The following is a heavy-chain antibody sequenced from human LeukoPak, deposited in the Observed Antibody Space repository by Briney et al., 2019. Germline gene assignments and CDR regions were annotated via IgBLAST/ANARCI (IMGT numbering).Heavy chain of an antibody. Sequence: PSDTLSLTCAVYGRSFSGYYWSWIRQPPAKALEWIGEINHSGSTNYNPSLKSRVTISVDTSKNQFSLKLSSVTAADTAVYYCARGRIMVRGVMDVWGKGTTVTVSS. V-gene: IGHV4-34*01. J-gene: IGHJ6*04. CDR3: ARGRIMVRGVMDV. CDR1: GRSFSGYY. CDR2: INHSGST. D-gene: IGHD3-10*01.